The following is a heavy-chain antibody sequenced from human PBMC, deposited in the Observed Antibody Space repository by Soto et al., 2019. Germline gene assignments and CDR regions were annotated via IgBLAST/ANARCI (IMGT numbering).Heavy chain of an antibody. CDR1: GYRFTSYW. CDR3: ERQLGHDYINNWFDP. D-gene: IGHD4-4*01. J-gene: IGHJ5*02. Sequence: LXISGNGSGYRFTSYWIAWVRQMPGRGLEWMGIIYPGDSDARYSPSFQGQVTISVDKSISTAYLQWSSLKASDTAIYYCERQLGHDYINNWFDPWGQGTLVTVSS. CDR2: IYPGDSDA. V-gene: IGHV5-51*01.